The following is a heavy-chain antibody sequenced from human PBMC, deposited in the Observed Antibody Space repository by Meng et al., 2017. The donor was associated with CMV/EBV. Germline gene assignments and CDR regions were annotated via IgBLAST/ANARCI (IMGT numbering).Heavy chain of an antibody. CDR2: VFYSGFS. J-gene: IGHJ5*02. D-gene: IGHD3-16*02. CDR1: GGSIINGDSY. CDR3: ARKSLNWFDP. Sequence: TGPVSGGSIINGDSYWSWIRQSPGKGPEWIGYVFYSGFSYSNPSLESRVAISVDTSKNQFSLNLSSATAADTAMYYCARKSLNWFDPWGQGILVTVSS. V-gene: IGHV4-30-4*08.